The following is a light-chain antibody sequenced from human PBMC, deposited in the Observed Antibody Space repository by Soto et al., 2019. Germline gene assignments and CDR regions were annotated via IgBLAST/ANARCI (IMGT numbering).Light chain of an antibody. V-gene: IGLV1-40*01. J-gene: IGLJ1*01. CDR2: GNS. CDR3: QSYDSSLSGYV. CDR1: SSNIGAGYD. Sequence: VLTQPPSVSGAPGQRVTISCTGSSSNIGAGYDVHWYQQLPGTAPKLLIYGNSNRPSGVPERFSGSKSGTSASLAITGLQAEDEADYYCQSYDSSLSGYVFGTGTKVTVL.